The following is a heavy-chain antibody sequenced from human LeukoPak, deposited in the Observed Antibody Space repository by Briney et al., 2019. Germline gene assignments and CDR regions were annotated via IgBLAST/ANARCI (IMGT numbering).Heavy chain of an antibody. CDR3: AGILTGYYTFPLPFDY. V-gene: IGHV3-23*01. Sequence: GGSPRLSCAASGFSFSSYAMSSVRQAPGKGLEWGSAISGSGGSTYYADSVKGRFTISRDNSKNTLYLQMNSLRAEDMAVYYCAGILTGYYTFPLPFDYWGQGTLVTVSS. CDR2: ISGSGGST. D-gene: IGHD3-9*01. CDR1: GFSFSSYA. J-gene: IGHJ4*02.